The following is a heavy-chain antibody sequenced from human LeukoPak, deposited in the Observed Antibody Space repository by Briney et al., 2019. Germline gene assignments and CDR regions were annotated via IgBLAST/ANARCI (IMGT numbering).Heavy chain of an antibody. D-gene: IGHD2-2*01. CDR1: GFTFSGYS. Sequence: GGSLRLSCAASGFTFSGYSMSWVRQAPGKGLEWVSVIYSGGSTYYADSVKDRFTISRHNSKNTLYLQMNSLRAEDTAVYYCARDRRYCSSTSCYFYYYGMDVWGQGTTVTVSS. CDR3: ARDRRYCSSTSCYFYYYGMDV. CDR2: IYSGGST. V-gene: IGHV3-53*04. J-gene: IGHJ6*02.